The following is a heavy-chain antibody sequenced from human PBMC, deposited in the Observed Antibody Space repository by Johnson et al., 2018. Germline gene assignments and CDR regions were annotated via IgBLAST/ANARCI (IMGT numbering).Heavy chain of an antibody. V-gene: IGHV3-49*03. CDR3: TRINSSPSAVYYYYMDV. CDR2: IRSENYGGTT. J-gene: IGHJ6*03. D-gene: IGHD2/OR15-2a*01. CDR1: GFTFGLNP. Sequence: EVQLLESGGGLVQPGRSLRLSCTPSGFTFGLNPMNWFRQAPGKGLEWVGLIRSENYGGTTDYAASVRDRFFISRDDSKGILYLQMNDLKTEDTAVYYCTRINSSPSAVYYYYMDVWGKGTTVTVSS.